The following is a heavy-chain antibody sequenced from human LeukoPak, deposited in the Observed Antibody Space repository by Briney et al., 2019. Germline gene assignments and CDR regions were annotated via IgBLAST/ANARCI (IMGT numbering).Heavy chain of an antibody. CDR2: IYTSGST. D-gene: IGHD6-19*01. Sequence: PSETLSLTCTVSGGSISSGSYYWSWIRQPAGKGLEWIGRIYTSGSTNYNPSLKSRVTISINTSKNQFTLRLTAVTAADKAVYYCARAGGSGLIDYWGQGTLVTVSS. CDR3: ARAGGSGLIDY. J-gene: IGHJ4*02. CDR1: GGSISSGSYY. V-gene: IGHV4-61*02.